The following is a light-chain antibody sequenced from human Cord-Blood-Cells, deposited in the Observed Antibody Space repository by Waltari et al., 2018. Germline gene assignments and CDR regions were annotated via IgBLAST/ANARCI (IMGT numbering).Light chain of an antibody. CDR1: NIGSKS. J-gene: IGLJ2*01. CDR3: QVWDSSSDHVV. V-gene: IGLV3-21*03. Sequence: SYVLTQPPSVSVAPGKTARITCGGNNIGSKSVHWYQQTPGQAPVLVVYDDSDRPSGIPERCAGSNSGNTATLTISRVEAGDEADYYCQVWDSSSDHVVFGGGTKLTVL. CDR2: DDS.